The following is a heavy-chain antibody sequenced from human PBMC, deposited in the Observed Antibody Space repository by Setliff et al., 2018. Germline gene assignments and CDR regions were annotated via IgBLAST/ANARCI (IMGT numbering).Heavy chain of an antibody. Sequence: GESLKISCAASGFTFTDYAMSWVRQAPGKGLEWVSTIYSGDRSTFYTDSVKGRFIIYRDSSKNTLYMQMNSLRAEDTAVYYCAKPRVELRWGFESWGQGTLGTVSS. CDR3: AKPRVELRWGFES. D-gene: IGHD1-7*01. J-gene: IGHJ4*02. CDR1: GFTFTDYA. CDR2: IYSGDRST. V-gene: IGHV3-23*03.